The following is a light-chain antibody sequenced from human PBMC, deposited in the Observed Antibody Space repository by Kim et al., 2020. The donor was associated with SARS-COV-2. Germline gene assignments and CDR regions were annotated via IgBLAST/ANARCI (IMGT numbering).Light chain of an antibody. CDR1: RSGSGKD. CDR2: GAS. Sequence: PGGKATPSCRGTRSGSGKDLGWYHQKPGKAPRLLIYGASLRATGVPDRFRASGSGTEFTLTINRLQPEDFVLYYCRQYGNSPLTFGGGTKVEIK. CDR3: RQYGNSPLT. J-gene: IGKJ4*01. V-gene: IGKV3-20*01.